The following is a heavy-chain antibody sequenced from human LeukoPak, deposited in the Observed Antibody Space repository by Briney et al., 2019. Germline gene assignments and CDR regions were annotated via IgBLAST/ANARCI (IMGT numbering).Heavy chain of an antibody. J-gene: IGHJ4*02. CDR3: TSVLPGYSSGWFD. V-gene: IGHV3-73*01. CDR1: GFTFSSYA. Sequence: GGSLRLSCAASGFTFSSYAMHWVRQASGKGLEWVGRIRSKANSYATAYAASVKGRFTISRDDSKNTAYLQMNSLKTEDTAVYYCTSVLPGYSSGWFDWGQGTLVTVSS. CDR2: IRSKANSYAT. D-gene: IGHD6-19*01.